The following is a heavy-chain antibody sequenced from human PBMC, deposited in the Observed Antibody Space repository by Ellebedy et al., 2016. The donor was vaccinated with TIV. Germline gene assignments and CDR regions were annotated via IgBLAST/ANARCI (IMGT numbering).Heavy chain of an antibody. Sequence: GESLKISCKGSGYSFTSYWIGWVRQMPGKGLEWMGIIYPGDSDTRYSPSFQGQVTISADKSISTAYLQWSSLKASDTAMYYCARLDTAKYYYYYYGMDVWGQGTTVTVSS. CDR2: IYPGDSDT. CDR1: GYSFTSYW. CDR3: ARLDTAKYYYYYYGMDV. V-gene: IGHV5-51*01. D-gene: IGHD4-17*01. J-gene: IGHJ6*02.